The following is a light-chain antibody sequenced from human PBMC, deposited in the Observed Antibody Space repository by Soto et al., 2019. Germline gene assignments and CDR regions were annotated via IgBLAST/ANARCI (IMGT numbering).Light chain of an antibody. Sequence: EVVMTQFPLSLPVTLGQTASISCRSSQSLVDSDGNTYLNWFHQRPGQPTRRLNYKVSNRDSGVPDRLSGSGSVAAFTLTISRVEAEDVGIYYCLQGAPWPLTFGGGTKVEL. J-gene: IGKJ4*01. CDR1: QSLVDSDGNTY. CDR2: KVS. CDR3: LQGAPWPLT. V-gene: IGKV2-30*01.